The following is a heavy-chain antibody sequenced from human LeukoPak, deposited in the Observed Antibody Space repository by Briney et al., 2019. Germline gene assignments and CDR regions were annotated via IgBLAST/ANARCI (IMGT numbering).Heavy chain of an antibody. Sequence: ASVKVSCKASGYTFTSYGISWVRQAPGQGLEWMGWISAYNGNTNYAQKFQGRVTMTTDTSTSTAYMAPRSLRSADTAVYYCASAAYSNYWYFDYWGQGTLVTVSS. CDR1: GYTFTSYG. D-gene: IGHD4-11*01. V-gene: IGHV1-18*01. CDR3: ASAAYSNYWYFDY. CDR2: ISAYNGNT. J-gene: IGHJ4*02.